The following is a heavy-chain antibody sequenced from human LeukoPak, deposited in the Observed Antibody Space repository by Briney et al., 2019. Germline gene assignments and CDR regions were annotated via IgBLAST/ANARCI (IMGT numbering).Heavy chain of an antibody. V-gene: IGHV4-39*07. CDR3: ARELYFDL. CDR2: VSYTGYT. CDR1: GGSITTSGNY. Sequence: PSETLSLTCTVSGGSITTSGNYWGWIRQPPGTGLQWIASVSYTGYTHHNPSLKSRVIISLDTSKNQFSLKLTSVTAADTAVYYCARELYFDLWGRGTLVTVSS. J-gene: IGHJ2*01.